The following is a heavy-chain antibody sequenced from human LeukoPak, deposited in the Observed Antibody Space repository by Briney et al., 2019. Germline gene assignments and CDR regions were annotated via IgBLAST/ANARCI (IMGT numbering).Heavy chain of an antibody. CDR1: GFTFRNYA. Sequence: PGGSLRLSCAASGFTFRNYAIYWVRQAPGKGLEWFSGISGSGGDTYFADSVKGRFTISRDHSKNTVFLQMDSLRAEDTAVYYCAKTTAGNSSGRYPGWPVDYWGQGTLVTVSS. CDR2: ISGSGGDT. V-gene: IGHV3-23*01. D-gene: IGHD6-19*01. CDR3: AKTTAGNSSGRYPGWPVDY. J-gene: IGHJ4*02.